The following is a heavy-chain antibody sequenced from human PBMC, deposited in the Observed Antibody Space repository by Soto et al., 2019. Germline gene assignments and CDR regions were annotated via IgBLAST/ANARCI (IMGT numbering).Heavy chain of an antibody. D-gene: IGHD4-17*01. Sequence: QVQLQQWGAGLLKPSETLSLTCAVYGGSFSGYYWSWIRQPPGKGLEWIGEINHSGSTNYNPSLKSRVXXSXAXXKNQFSLKLSSVTAADTAVYYCARGGDYGGDACDIWGQGTMVTVSS. CDR3: ARGGDYGGDACDI. CDR1: GGSFSGYY. CDR2: INHSGST. V-gene: IGHV4-34*01. J-gene: IGHJ3*02.